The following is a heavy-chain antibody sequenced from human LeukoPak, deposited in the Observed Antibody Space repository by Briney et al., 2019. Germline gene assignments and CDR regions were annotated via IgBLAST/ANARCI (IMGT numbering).Heavy chain of an antibody. CDR2: VSYDGSSI. J-gene: IGHJ3*02. CDR1: GFTFSTYG. V-gene: IGHV3-30*03. Sequence: GGSLRLSCAASGFTFSTYGMHWVRQAPGKGLEWVAVVSYDGSSIYYADSVKGRFTISRDNSKNTLYLQMNSLRAEDTAVYYCARGGHDYYDRSGYYYMSAFDIWGQGTMVTVSS. CDR3: ARGGHDYYDRSGYYYMSAFDI. D-gene: IGHD3-22*01.